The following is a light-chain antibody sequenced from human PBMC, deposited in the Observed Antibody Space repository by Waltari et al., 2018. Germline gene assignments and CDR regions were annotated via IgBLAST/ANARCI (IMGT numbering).Light chain of an antibody. Sequence: QSVLTQPPSVSAAPGQEVTISCSGTTSNIGIHYVSWYQHLPGTAPKLLIYEGYKGPSGIPDRFPGSKSGTSASLAITGLQAGDEADDYCGAWDSSLRSWLFGGGTKVTAL. CDR1: TSNIGIHY. CDR2: EGY. CDR3: GAWDSSLRSWL. V-gene: IGLV1-51*02. J-gene: IGLJ3*02.